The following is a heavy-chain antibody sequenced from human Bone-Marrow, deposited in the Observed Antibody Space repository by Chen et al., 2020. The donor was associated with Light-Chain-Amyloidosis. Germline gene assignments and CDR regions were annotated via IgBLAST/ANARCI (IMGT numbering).Heavy chain of an antibody. CDR2: IYPDDSDA. CDR3: ARRRDGYNFDY. CDR1: GDALPSDW. V-gene: IGHV5-51*01. Sequence: VRLEQSGSEEKKRGELLKMACKGSGDALPSDWSGWVRQMPGKGLEWMGVIYPDDSDARYSPSFEGQVTISADKSITTAYLQWRSLKASDTAMYYCARRRDGYNFDYWGQGTLVTVSS. J-gene: IGHJ4*02. D-gene: IGHD5-12*01.